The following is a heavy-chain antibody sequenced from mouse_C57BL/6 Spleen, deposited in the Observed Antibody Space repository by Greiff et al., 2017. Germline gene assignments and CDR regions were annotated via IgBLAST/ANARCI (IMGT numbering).Heavy chain of an antibody. D-gene: IGHD3-2*02. CDR1: GFTFSSYA. J-gene: IGHJ2*01. V-gene: IGHV5-4*01. CDR3: ARDGSQATFFDY. Sequence: EVMLVESGGGLVKPGGSLKLSCAASGFTFSSYAMSWVRQTPEKRLEWVATISDGGSYTYYPDNVKGRFTISRDNAKNHLYLQMSHLKSEDTAMYYCARDGSQATFFDYWGQGTTLTVSS. CDR2: ISDGGSYT.